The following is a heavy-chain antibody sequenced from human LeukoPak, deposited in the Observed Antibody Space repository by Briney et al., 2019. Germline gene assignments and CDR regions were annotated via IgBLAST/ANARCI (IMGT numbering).Heavy chain of an antibody. Sequence: PSGTLSLTCTVSGGPISSYYWSWIRQSPGKGLEWIGYIYYSGTTIYNPSLRGRVTISIDTPKNQFSLRLTSVTAADTAVYYCARDPRTLVGASYWYFDLWGRGTLVTVSS. CDR1: GGPISSYY. J-gene: IGHJ2*01. CDR2: IYYSGTT. CDR3: ARDPRTLVGASYWYFDL. V-gene: IGHV4-59*01. D-gene: IGHD1-26*01.